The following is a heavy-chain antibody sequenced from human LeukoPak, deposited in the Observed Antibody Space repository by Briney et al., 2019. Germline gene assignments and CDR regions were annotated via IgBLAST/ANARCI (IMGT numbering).Heavy chain of an antibody. CDR3: ASLQSLGYCSSTSCRDY. D-gene: IGHD2-2*03. V-gene: IGHV1-2*02. CDR1: GYTFDTYD. Sequence: ASVKVSCKASGYTFDTYDINWVRQAPGQGLEWMGWINPNSGGTNYAQKFQGRVTMTRDTPISTAYMELSRLRSDDTAVYYCASLQSLGYCSSTSCRDYWGQGTLVTVSS. J-gene: IGHJ4*02. CDR2: INPNSGGT.